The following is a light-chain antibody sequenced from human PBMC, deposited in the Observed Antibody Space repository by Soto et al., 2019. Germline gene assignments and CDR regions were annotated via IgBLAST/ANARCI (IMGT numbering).Light chain of an antibody. Sequence: DIQMTQSPSSLSASVGDRVTISCRASQSISSYLSWYQQKPGKAPKLLIYAASSLQSGVPSRFKGSGSGTEFNPPHKRLQPEDFATYYCQQSYSTLGTFGQGTKVEIK. V-gene: IGKV1-39*01. CDR2: AAS. J-gene: IGKJ1*01. CDR1: QSISSY. CDR3: QQSYSTLGT.